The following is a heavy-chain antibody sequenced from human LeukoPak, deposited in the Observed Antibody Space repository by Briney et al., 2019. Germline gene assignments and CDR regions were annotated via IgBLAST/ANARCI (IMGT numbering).Heavy chain of an antibody. Sequence: SATLSLTCTVSGDPVSSGDFYWSWIRQSPGRGLQWIAYTHHTGSSNYSPSLRSRVTISMDTSKNQFSLNLNSVTAADTAVYYCARGPYYDSWSGAGYWGQGTLVTVSS. V-gene: IGHV4-61*08. J-gene: IGHJ4*02. D-gene: IGHD3-3*01. CDR1: GDPVSSGDFY. CDR3: ARGPYYDSWSGAGY. CDR2: THHTGSS.